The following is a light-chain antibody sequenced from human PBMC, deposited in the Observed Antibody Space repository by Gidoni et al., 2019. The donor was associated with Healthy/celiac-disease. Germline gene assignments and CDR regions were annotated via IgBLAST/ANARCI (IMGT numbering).Light chain of an antibody. CDR2: AAS. V-gene: IGKV1D-8*01. J-gene: IGKJ2*03. CDR1: QGISSY. Sequence: VICMTHSPSLLSASTGDRVTISCRMSQGISSYLDWYQQKPGKAPKLLLYAASTLQSGVPSRCISSGSGTDFTLTISCLHSEDVATYCCQQYYSSPWGFGQGTKLEIK. CDR3: QQYYSSPWG.